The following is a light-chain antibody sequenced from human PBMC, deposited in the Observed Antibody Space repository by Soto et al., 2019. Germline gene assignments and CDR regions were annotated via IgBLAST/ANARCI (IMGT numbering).Light chain of an antibody. CDR3: TSFTTTNIWL. CDR1: SSDIGVYNY. V-gene: IGLV2-14*01. CDR2: EVS. Sequence: QSVLTQPASVSGSPGQSITISCTGTSSDIGVYNYVSWYQQHPGKAPKLVICEVSNRPSGVSSRFSGSKSGNTASLTISGLRAEDEADYYCTSFTTTNIWLFGGGTKLTVL. J-gene: IGLJ3*02.